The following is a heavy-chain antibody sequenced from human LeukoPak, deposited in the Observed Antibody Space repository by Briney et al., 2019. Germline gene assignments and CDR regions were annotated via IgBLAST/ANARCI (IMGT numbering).Heavy chain of an antibody. Sequence: PGGSLRLSCAASGFTFSDYYMSWIRQAPGKGLEWVSYISSSGSTKYYADSVKGRFTIPRDNAKNSLYLQMNSLRAEDTAVYYCARESKVVVAATRRLNYYYGMDVWGQGTTVTVSS. CDR2: ISSSGSTK. CDR3: ARESKVVVAATRRLNYYYGMDV. J-gene: IGHJ6*02. V-gene: IGHV3-11*01. CDR1: GFTFSDYY. D-gene: IGHD2-15*01.